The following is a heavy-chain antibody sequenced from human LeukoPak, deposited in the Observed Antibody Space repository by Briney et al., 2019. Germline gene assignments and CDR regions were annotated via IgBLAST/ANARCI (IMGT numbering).Heavy chain of an antibody. D-gene: IGHD3-16*02. CDR3: VGLRLGELSSEPFDY. CDR1: GYSFTSYW. Sequence: GESLKISCKASGYSFTSYWIGWVRQMPGKGLEWMGIIYPGDSNTRYSPSFQGQVTISADTSINTAYLHWSSLQASDTAMYYCVGLRLGELSSEPFDYWGQGIQVTVSS. CDR2: IYPGDSNT. J-gene: IGHJ4*02. V-gene: IGHV5-51*01.